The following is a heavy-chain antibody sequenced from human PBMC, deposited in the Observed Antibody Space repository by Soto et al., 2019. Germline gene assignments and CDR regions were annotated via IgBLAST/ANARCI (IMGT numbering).Heavy chain of an antibody. J-gene: IGHJ5*02. CDR3: SVYSNYYDSSGYPPVP. CDR1: GGTFSSYT. CDR2: IIPILGIA. Sequence: SVKVSCKASGGTFSSYTISWVRQAPGQGLEWMGRIIPILGIANYAQKFQGRVTITADKSTSTAYMELSSLRSEDTAVYYCSVYSNYYDSSGYPPVPWGQGTLVTVSS. D-gene: IGHD3-22*01. V-gene: IGHV1-69*02.